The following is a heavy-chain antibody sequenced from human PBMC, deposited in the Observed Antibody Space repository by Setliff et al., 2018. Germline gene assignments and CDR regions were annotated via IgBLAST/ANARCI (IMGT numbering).Heavy chain of an antibody. CDR3: ARVGSSSWLHPDVYYYYGMDV. J-gene: IGHJ6*02. Sequence: ASVKVSCKASGYTFTGYYMHWVRQAPGQGLEWMGRINPNSGGTNYAQKFQGRVTMTRDTSISTAYMELSRLRSDDTAVYYCARVGSSSWLHPDVYYYYGMDVWGQGTTVTVS. CDR1: GYTFTGYY. D-gene: IGHD6-13*01. V-gene: IGHV1-2*06. CDR2: INPNSGGT.